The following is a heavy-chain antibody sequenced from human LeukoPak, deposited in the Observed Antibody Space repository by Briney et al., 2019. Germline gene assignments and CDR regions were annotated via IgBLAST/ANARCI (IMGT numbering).Heavy chain of an antibody. CDR1: GYTFTGYY. J-gene: IGHJ6*02. Sequence: GASVKVSCKASGYTFTGYYMHWVRQAPGQGLEWMGWINPNSGGTNYAQKFQGRVTMTRDTSISTAYMELSRLRSDDTAVYYCAKMHSSGWLDYYYYGMDVWGQGTTVTASS. V-gene: IGHV1-2*02. CDR2: INPNSGGT. CDR3: AKMHSSGWLDYYYYGMDV. D-gene: IGHD6-19*01.